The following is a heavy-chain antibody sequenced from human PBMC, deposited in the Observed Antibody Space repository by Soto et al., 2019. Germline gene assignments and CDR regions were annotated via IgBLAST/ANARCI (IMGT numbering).Heavy chain of an antibody. CDR1: GGTFSTYA. Sequence: VQLVKSGAEVKKPESSVKVSCKAPGGTFSTYAISWGRQATGQGCEWMGGIIPMFGTAYYAHRLQDRVTINADESTNTVYMELSSLRSEDTSLYFCASGIQLWLRRINNGYSGWGQGTLVTVSS. CDR2: IIPMFGTA. D-gene: IGHD5-18*01. V-gene: IGHV1-69*12. CDR3: ASGIQLWLRRINNGYSG. J-gene: IGHJ4*02.